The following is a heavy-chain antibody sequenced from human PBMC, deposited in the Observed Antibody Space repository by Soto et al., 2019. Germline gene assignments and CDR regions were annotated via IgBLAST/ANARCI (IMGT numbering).Heavy chain of an antibody. CDR2: ISGSGGST. V-gene: IGHV3-23*01. CDR1: GFTFSSYA. CDR3: AKDSGDYISSYYYYMDV. J-gene: IGHJ6*03. Sequence: GGSLRLSCAASGFTFSSYAMSWVRQAPGKGLEWVSAISGSGGSTYYADSVKGRFTISRDNSKNTLYLQMNSLRAEDTAVYYCAKDSGDYISSYYYYMDVWGKGTTVTVSS. D-gene: IGHD4-17*01.